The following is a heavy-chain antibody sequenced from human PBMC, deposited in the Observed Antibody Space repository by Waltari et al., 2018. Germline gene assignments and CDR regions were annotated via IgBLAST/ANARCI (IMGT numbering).Heavy chain of an antibody. CDR3: ARGHYDFWSEFDY. V-gene: IGHV3-48*04. CDR1: GFTFSSFS. Sequence: VQLVESGGGLVQPGGSLRLSCAASGFTFSSFSMTWVRQAPGKGLVWVSYISSSSSTINYGVSVKGRFTISRDNARNSLYLQMNSLRAEDTAVYYCARGHYDFWSEFDYWGQGTLVTVSS. CDR2: ISSSSSTI. J-gene: IGHJ4*02. D-gene: IGHD3-3*01.